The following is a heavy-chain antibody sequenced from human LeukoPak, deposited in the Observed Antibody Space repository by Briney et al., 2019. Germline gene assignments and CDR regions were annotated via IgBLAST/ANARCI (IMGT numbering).Heavy chain of an antibody. J-gene: IGHJ4*02. CDR1: GFTFSSYW. D-gene: IGHD4-17*01. CDR3: AKTDAPYTVTNLGY. CDR2: ISYDGSNK. Sequence: GGSLRLSCAASGFTFSSYWMNWVRQAPGKGLEWVAVISYDGSNKYYADSVKGRFTISRDNSKNTLYLQMNSLRAEDTAVYYCAKTDAPYTVTNLGYWGQGTLVTVSS. V-gene: IGHV3-30*18.